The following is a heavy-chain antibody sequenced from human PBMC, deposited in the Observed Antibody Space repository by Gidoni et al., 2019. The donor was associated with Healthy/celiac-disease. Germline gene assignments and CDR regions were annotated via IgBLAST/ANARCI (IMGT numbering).Heavy chain of an antibody. V-gene: IGHV3-15*01. Sequence: EVQLVESGGGLVKPGGSLRLSCAAAGFTFRNAWMSWVRQAPGKGLEWVGRIKSKTDGGTTDYAAPVKGRFTISRDDSKNTLYLQMNSLKTEDTAVYYCTTGFYGDYVLVDYWGQGTLVTVSS. CDR3: TTGFYGDYVLVDY. CDR1: GFTFRNAW. J-gene: IGHJ4*02. CDR2: IKSKTDGGTT. D-gene: IGHD4-17*01.